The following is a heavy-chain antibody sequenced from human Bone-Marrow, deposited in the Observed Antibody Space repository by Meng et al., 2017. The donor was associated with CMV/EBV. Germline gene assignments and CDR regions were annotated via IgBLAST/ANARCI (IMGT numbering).Heavy chain of an antibody. V-gene: IGHV3-48*03. CDR1: GFTFRNYE. D-gene: IGHD2-2*01. CDR2: INSGNTI. Sequence: GGSLRLSCAASGFTFRNYEMNWVRQAPGKGLEWVSYINSGNTIYYADSVKGRFTISRDNAKNSLYLQMNSLRAEDTAVYYCARDCSSTSCCIWGQGTMVTVSS. CDR3: ARDCSSTSCCI. J-gene: IGHJ3*02.